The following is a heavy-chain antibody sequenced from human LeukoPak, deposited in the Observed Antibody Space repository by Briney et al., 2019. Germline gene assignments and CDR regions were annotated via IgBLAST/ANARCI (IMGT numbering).Heavy chain of an antibody. CDR3: ASSGWYEGGVY. Sequence: SETLSLTCTVSGGSISGSSYNWAWIRQPPGKGLEWIGSIDNSGSTYYNPSLKSRVTISVDTSKNHFSLKLSSVTAADTAVYYCASSGWYEGGVYWGQGTLVTVSS. J-gene: IGHJ4*02. D-gene: IGHD6-13*01. CDR1: GGSISGSSYN. V-gene: IGHV4-39*02. CDR2: IDNSGST.